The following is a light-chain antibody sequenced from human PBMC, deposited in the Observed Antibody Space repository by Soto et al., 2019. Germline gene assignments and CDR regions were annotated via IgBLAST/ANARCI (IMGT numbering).Light chain of an antibody. CDR1: QSLLLSDSYNY. CDR3: MQALQTPLT. Sequence: DIVMTQSPLSLPVTPGEPASISCRSSQSLLLSDSYNYSDWYLQKLGQSPQLLIYSGSNRASGVHDRLSGSGSGTDFTVKISRVEAEDVGIYYCMQALQTPLTFGGGTKVEIK. V-gene: IGKV2-28*01. CDR2: SGS. J-gene: IGKJ4*01.